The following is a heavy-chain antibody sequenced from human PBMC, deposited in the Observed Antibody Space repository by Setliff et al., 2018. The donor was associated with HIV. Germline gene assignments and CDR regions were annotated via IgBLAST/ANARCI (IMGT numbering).Heavy chain of an antibody. Sequence: SETLSLTCTVSGDSFNGSHYLWGWIRQPPGKGLEWVGNVYYNRATYYNPSLKNRVTISVDTSKNQFSLRLSSVTAADTAMYYCVRDDYGYNGKGFDYWGPGTLVTVSS. CDR2: VYYNRAT. D-gene: IGHD4-17*01. CDR3: VRDDYGYNGKGFDY. CDR1: GDSFNGSHYL. J-gene: IGHJ4*02. V-gene: IGHV4-39*07.